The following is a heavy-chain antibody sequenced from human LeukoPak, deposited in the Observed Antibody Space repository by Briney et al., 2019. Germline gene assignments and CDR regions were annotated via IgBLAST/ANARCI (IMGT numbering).Heavy chain of an antibody. D-gene: IGHD3-10*01. CDR1: GYTFTSYY. Sequence: ASVKVSCKASGYTFTSYYMHWVRQAPGQGLEWMGIINPSGGSTSYAQKFQGRVAMTTDTSTSTAYMELRSLRSDDTAVYYCARDLRSITMVRGVCFGYWGQGTLVTVSS. CDR2: INPSGGST. CDR3: ARDLRSITMVRGVCFGY. V-gene: IGHV1-46*01. J-gene: IGHJ4*02.